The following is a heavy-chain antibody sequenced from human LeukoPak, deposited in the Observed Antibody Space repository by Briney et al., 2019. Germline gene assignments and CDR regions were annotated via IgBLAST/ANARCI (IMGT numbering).Heavy chain of an antibody. CDR1: GFTFSSYG. V-gene: IGHV3-30*02. CDR3: AKESTVTPGNVNWFDP. Sequence: GGSLRLSCAASGFTFSSYGMHWVRQAPGKGLEWVAFIRYDGSNKYYADSVKGRFTISRDNSKNTLYLQMNSLRAEDTAVYYCAKESTVTPGNVNWFDPWGQGTLVTVSS. J-gene: IGHJ5*02. D-gene: IGHD4-17*01. CDR2: IRYDGSNK.